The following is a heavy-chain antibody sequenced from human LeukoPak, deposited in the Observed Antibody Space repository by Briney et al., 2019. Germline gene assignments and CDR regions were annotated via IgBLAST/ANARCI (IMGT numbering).Heavy chain of an antibody. CDR3: ASSGSYYNENWFDP. CDR1: GFTFSTYA. D-gene: IGHD3-10*01. CDR2: ISGSGGST. Sequence: GGSLRPSCAASGFTFSTYAMSWVRQAPGKGLEWVSAISGSGGSTYFADSAKGRFTISRDNSKNTLYLQMNSLRAEDTAVYYCASSGSYYNENWFDPWGQGTLVTVSS. J-gene: IGHJ5*02. V-gene: IGHV3-23*01.